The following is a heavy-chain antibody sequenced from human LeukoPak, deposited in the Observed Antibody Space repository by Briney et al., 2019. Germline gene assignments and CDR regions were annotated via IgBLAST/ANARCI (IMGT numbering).Heavy chain of an antibody. D-gene: IGHD1-7*01. Sequence: GASVKVSCKASGYTFTGYYIHWVRQAPGQGLEWMGWINPNSGDTDYAQKFQGRVSMTRDTSISTAYMELSRLRSADTAVYYCARTITGTLDYWGQGTLVTVSS. CDR1: GYTFTGYY. J-gene: IGHJ4*02. CDR2: INPNSGDT. V-gene: IGHV1-2*02. CDR3: ARTITGTLDY.